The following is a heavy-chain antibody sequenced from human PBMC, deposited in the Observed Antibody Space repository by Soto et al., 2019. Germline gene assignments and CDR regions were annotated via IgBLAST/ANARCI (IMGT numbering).Heavy chain of an antibody. CDR1: GFTFTSVSSGDY. CDR2: IDPSSESA. J-gene: IGHJ3*02. CDR3: TREDSLSPGTFEI. D-gene: IGHD3-22*01. Sequence: QVQLVQSGAEVKRPGASVKLSCMASGFTFTSVSSGDYIHWVRQAPGQGLEWMGLIDPSSESAAYEQKFQDRVTMTRDTSTNTVFMELSSLRSADTAVYYCTREDSLSPGTFEIWGQGTVVVVSS. V-gene: IGHV1-46*03.